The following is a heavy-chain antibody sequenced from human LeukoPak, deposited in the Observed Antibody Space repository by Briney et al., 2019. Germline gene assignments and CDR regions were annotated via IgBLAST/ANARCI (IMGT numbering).Heavy chain of an antibody. CDR1: GFTFSSYA. Sequence: GGSLRLSCAASGFTFSSYAMTWVRQAPGKGLEWVSGINGSGGRTYYGDSVKGRFTISRDNSKNTLYLQMNSLRVEDTAVYYCAKGGPWFDPWGQGTLVTVSS. D-gene: IGHD3-10*01. J-gene: IGHJ5*02. CDR2: INGSGGRT. CDR3: AKGGPWFDP. V-gene: IGHV3-23*01.